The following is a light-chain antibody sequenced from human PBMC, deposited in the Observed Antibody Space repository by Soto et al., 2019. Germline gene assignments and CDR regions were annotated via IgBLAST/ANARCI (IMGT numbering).Light chain of an antibody. J-gene: IGKJ2*01. V-gene: IGKV3D-20*01. CDR3: QQYGSSPYT. Sequence: EIVLTQSPATPPLSPGERATLSCGASQSVSNSYLAWYQQKPGLAPRLLIYDASSRATGIPDRFSVSGSGTDFTLTISRLEPEDFAVYYCQQYGSSPYTFGQGTMLEIK. CDR1: QSVSNSY. CDR2: DAS.